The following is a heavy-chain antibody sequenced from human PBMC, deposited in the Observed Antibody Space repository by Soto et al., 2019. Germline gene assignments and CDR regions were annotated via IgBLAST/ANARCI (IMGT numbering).Heavy chain of an antibody. V-gene: IGHV4-4*02. CDR1: SASIISSEW. J-gene: IGHJ4*02. CDR3: ATRDLIGDPR. CDR2: IYHTGST. D-gene: IGHD4-17*01. Sequence: QVQLQESGPGLVKPAGTLSLTCAVSSASIISSEWWSWVRQTPGKGLEWIGEIYHTGSTNYNSSLKSRVTIAIDKSKSQFSLNLSSVSAEDTAVYYCATRDLIGDPRWGQGTMVTVSA.